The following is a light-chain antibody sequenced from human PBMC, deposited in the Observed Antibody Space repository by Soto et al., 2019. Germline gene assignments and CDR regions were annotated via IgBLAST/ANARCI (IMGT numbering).Light chain of an antibody. J-gene: IGLJ1*01. V-gene: IGLV1-40*01. CDR2: GNS. CDR3: QSYDSSLSAHYV. CDR1: SSNIGATYD. Sequence: VTISCTGSSSNIGATYDVQWYQQLPGTAPKLLIYGNSNRPSGVPDRFSGSKSGTSASLAITGLQADDEADYYCQSYDSSLSAHYVFGTGTKVTVL.